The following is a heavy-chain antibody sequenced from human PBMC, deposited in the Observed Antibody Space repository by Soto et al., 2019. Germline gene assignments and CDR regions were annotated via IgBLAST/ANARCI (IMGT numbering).Heavy chain of an antibody. V-gene: IGHV2-5*02. CDR3: EHTRLHPFDS. Sequence: SGPTLVNPTQTLTLTCTFSGFSLSTSGVAVGWIRQPPGKALEWLALIYWDDDKRYSPSLKSRLTITKDTSKNQVVPTMTNIDLVVTATYYCEHTRLHPFDSWGQGTLVTVP. CDR2: IYWDDDK. D-gene: IGHD2-21*02. CDR1: GFSLSTSGVA. J-gene: IGHJ4*02.